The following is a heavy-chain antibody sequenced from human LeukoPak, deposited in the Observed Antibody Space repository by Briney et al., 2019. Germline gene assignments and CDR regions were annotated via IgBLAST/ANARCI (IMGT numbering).Heavy chain of an antibody. D-gene: IGHD3-10*01. J-gene: IGHJ6*03. CDR3: ARFSGPGMQHYYYYMDV. V-gene: IGHV3-53*01. CDR2: IFSGGIT. CDR1: GFSVSMKY. Sequence: GGSLRLSCAASGFSVSMKYMTWVRQAPGKGLEWVSVIFSGGITYYADSVKGRFTVSRDNSKNMMYLQMNSLRAEDAAVYYCARFSGPGMQHYYYYMDVWGTGTTVTVSS.